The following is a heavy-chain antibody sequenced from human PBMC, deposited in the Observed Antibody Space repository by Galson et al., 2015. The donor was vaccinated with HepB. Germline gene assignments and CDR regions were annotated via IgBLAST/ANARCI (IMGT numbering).Heavy chain of an antibody. Sequence: APGLSCAASGFTFCNFAMTWGRQAPGEGLGWVSSISGRGGHTDYADPATGPVTISKDNAKNTLYLRVNSLRVDDTAVYYCAKHEGQHWGQGSLVTVSS. CDR2: ISGRGGHT. V-gene: IGHV3-23*01. J-gene: IGHJ1*01. CDR1: GFTFCNFA. CDR3: AKHEGQH.